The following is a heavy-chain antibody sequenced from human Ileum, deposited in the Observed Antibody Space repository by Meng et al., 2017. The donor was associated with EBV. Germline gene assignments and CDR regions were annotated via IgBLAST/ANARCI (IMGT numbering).Heavy chain of an antibody. Sequence: QVHLQEPGPGLAKPSGTLSLTCAVSGGSISSSNWWSWVRQAPGKGLEWIGEIHHTESTNYNPSLKSRVTISVDRSKNQFSLKLSSVTAADTAVYYCARESYSDSSGYYSLDYWGQGSLVTVSS. CDR3: ARESYSDSSGYYSLDY. J-gene: IGHJ4*02. V-gene: IGHV4-4*02. CDR2: IHHTEST. D-gene: IGHD3-22*01. CDR1: GGSISSSNW.